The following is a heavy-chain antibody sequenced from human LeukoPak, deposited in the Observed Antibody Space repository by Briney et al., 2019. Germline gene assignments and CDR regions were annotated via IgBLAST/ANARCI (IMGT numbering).Heavy chain of an antibody. CDR1: GGTFSSYA. CDR2: INPSGGST. Sequence: GASVKVSCKASGGTFSSYAISWVRQAPGQGLEWMGIINPSGGSTSYAQKFQGRVTMTRDTSTSTVYMELSSLRSEDTAVYYCARADSPESMDLVYWGQGTLVTVSS. CDR3: ARADSPESMDLVY. V-gene: IGHV1-46*01. J-gene: IGHJ4*02. D-gene: IGHD2-21*01.